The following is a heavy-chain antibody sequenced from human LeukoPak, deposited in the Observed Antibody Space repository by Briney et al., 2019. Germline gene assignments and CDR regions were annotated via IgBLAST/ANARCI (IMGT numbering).Heavy chain of an antibody. CDR1: GFSFSDYY. CDR3: SRDVSRDISCYTA. J-gene: IGHJ4*02. V-gene: IGHV3-11*04. D-gene: IGHD2-2*02. Sequence: IPGGSLRLSCAASGFSFSDYYMSWIRQAPGKGLEWVSYISSSGDTMFYSDSVKGRFTISRDNGKKSLFLEINSLRAEDAAIYYCSRDVSRDISCYTAWGQGTLVTVSS. CDR2: ISSSGDTM.